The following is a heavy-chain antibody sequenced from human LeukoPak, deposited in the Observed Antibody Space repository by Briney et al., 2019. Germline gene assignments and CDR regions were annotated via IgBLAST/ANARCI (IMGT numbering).Heavy chain of an antibody. CDR3: ARHLIVTSGYFYYGMDV. V-gene: IGHV4-59*08. J-gene: IGHJ6*02. D-gene: IGHD1-26*01. CDR2: IFYSGST. CDR1: GGSISSYY. Sequence: PSETLSLTCTVSGGSISSYYWSWIQQPPGKGLEWIGYIFYSGSTNYNPSLKSRVTISVDTSKNQFSLKLSSVTAADTAVYYCARHLIVTSGYFYYGMDVWGQGTTVTVSS.